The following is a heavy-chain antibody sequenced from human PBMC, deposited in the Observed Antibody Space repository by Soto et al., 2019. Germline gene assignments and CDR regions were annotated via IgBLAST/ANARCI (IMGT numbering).Heavy chain of an antibody. J-gene: IGHJ6*02. CDR2: ISGSDDST. V-gene: IGHV3-23*01. Sequence: QLLESGGGLVQPGGSLRLSCAASGFTFSIFAMSWVRQAPGKGLEWVSAISGSDDSTYYADSVKGRFTISRDNSKNTLSLQMNSLRAEDTAVYYCARDSSSSYYYYGMDVWGQGTTVTVSS. D-gene: IGHD6-6*01. CDR3: ARDSSSSYYYYGMDV. CDR1: GFTFSIFA.